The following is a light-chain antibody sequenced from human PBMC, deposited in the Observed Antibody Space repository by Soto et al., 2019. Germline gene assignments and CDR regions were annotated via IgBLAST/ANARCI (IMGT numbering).Light chain of an antibody. V-gene: IGKV1-12*01. Sequence: DIQMTQSPSSVSASVGDRVTITCRASQDINNWLAWYQQKPGKAPKLLIYAASSLHTGVPARFSGSGSGTYFSLTISSLQPEDFAAYYCLQTLIFPWGFGQGTKVEIK. CDR3: LQTLIFPWG. J-gene: IGKJ1*01. CDR2: AAS. CDR1: QDINNW.